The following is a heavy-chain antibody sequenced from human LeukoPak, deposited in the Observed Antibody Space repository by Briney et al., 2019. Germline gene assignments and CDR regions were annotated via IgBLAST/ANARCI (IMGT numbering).Heavy chain of an antibody. CDR3: ARKYGYRGSYYYYYGMDV. D-gene: IGHD5-18*01. J-gene: IGHJ6*02. V-gene: IGHV1-8*01. CDR1: GYTFTSYD. CDR2: MNPNSGNT. Sequence: GAPVKVSCKASGYTFTSYDINWVRQATGQGLEWMGWMNPNSGNTGYAQKFQGRVTMTRNTSISTAYMELSSLRSEDTAVYYCARKYGYRGSYYYYYGMDVWGQGTTVTVSS.